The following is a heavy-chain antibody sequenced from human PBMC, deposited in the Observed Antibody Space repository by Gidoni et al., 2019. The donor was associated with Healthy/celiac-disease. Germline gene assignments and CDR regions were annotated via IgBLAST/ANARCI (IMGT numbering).Heavy chain of an antibody. CDR1: FDDYA. D-gene: IGHD3-16*01. J-gene: IGHJ4*02. V-gene: IGHV3-49*03. CDR2: IRGRAYGETA. CDR3: SRDLGRFGLGPCGIDY. Sequence: FDDYAMSWFRQSPGKGLEWVGFIRGRAYGETAEYAASVKGRFTISRDYSKSIAYLQMNSLKTEDKAVYYCSRDLGRFGLGPCGIDYLGQGTLVTVSS.